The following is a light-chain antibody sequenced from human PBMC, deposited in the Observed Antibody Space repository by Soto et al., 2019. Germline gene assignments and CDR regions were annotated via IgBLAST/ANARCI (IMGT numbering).Light chain of an antibody. CDR3: KQSYSSQWT. V-gene: IGKV1-39*01. CDR2: AAS. Sequence: DIQMTQSPSSLSASVGYRVNMTCRASRSISRYLSWYQQKPGKAPNLLIYAASSLQGGVPSRFSGAGSWTDFTLTSGNPQPEEFAISYCKQSYSSQWTFGEGTTVEI. CDR1: RSISRY. J-gene: IGKJ1*01.